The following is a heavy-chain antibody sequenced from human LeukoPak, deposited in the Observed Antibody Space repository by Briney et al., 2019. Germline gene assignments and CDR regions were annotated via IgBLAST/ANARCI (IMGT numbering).Heavy chain of an antibody. CDR1: GASISNKNYY. J-gene: IGHJ5*02. V-gene: IGHV4-39*01. Sequence: SETLSLTCNVSGASISNKNYYWGWIRQPPGKGLEWIGSIYYSGSTYYNPSLKSRVTISVDTPKNQFSLNLSSVTAADAAVFFCGGRGLSSIFGVGFSGGWFGLWGQGNLVTVFS. CDR2: IYYSGST. D-gene: IGHD3-3*01. CDR3: GGRGLSSIFGVGFSGGWFGL.